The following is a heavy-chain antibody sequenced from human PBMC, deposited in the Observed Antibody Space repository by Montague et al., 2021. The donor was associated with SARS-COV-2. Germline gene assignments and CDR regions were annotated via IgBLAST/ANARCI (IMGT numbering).Heavy chain of an antibody. J-gene: IGHJ4*02. D-gene: IGHD4/OR15-4a*01. CDR1: GGSISSSNW. Sequence: SETLSLTCAVSGGSISSSNWWSWVRQPPGKGLEWIGEIYHSGSTDYNPALKSRVTISVDKSKNQFSLKLSSVTTADTAVYYCAKDATMVSHSYFDYWGQGTIVTVSS. CDR2: IYHSGST. CDR3: AKDATMVSHSYFDY. V-gene: IGHV4-4*02.